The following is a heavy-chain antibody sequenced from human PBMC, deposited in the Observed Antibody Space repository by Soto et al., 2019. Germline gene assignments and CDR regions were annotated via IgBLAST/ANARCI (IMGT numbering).Heavy chain of an antibody. CDR3: ARVKAAANNWFDP. CDR1: GYTFTSDY. V-gene: IGHV1-46*01. Sequence: GSVKGSCKASGYTFTSDYMDWVGQAPGQGLEWMGMINPSGGSTSYAQKFQGGVTMTRDTSTSTVYMELSSLRSEDTAVYYWARVKAAANNWFDPWRQGTLVTVSS. D-gene: IGHD6-13*01. J-gene: IGHJ5*02. CDR2: INPSGGST.